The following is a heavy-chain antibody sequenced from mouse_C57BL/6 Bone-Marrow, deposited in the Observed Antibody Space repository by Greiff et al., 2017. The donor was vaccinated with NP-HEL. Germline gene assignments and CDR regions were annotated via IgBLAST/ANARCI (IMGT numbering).Heavy chain of an antibody. V-gene: IGHV3-5*01. CDR3: ARERVDYYGSSWYFDY. CDR2: IYYSGTI. CDR1: GISITTGNYR. J-gene: IGHJ2*01. D-gene: IGHD1-1*01. Sequence: EVKLEESGPGLVKPSQTVFLTCTVTGISITTGNYRWSWIRQFPGNKLEWIGYIYYSGTITYNPSLTSRTTTTKDTPKNQFFLEMNSLTAEDTATYYCARERVDYYGSSWYFDYWGQGTTLTVSS.